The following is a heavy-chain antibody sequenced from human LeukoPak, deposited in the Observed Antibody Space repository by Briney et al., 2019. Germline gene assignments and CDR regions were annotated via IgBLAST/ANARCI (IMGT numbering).Heavy chain of an antibody. CDR3: ARRGSVDTPMSNWEWWY. CDR2: ISTYNGDT. Sequence: EASVKVSCKASGYTFTGYHMHWLRQAPGQGLEWMGWISTYNGDTNYAQKFQGRVTLTTDTSTSTVYMELRSLRSDDTAVYYCARRGSVDTPMSNWEWWYWGQGTLVTVSS. V-gene: IGHV1-18*04. CDR1: GYTFTGYH. D-gene: IGHD5-18*01. J-gene: IGHJ4*02.